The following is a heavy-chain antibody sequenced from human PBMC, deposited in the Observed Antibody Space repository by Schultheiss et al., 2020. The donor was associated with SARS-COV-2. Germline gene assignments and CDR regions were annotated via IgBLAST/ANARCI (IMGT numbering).Heavy chain of an antibody. CDR2: ISSSGSTI. CDR1: GFTFSNYE. CDR3: ARDRVTTRSVGMDV. J-gene: IGHJ6*02. V-gene: IGHV3-48*03. Sequence: GGSLRLSCAASGFTFSNYEMNWVRQAPGKGLDWVSYISSSGSTIYYADSVKGRFTISRDNAKNSLYLQMDSLRAEDTAVYYCARDRVTTRSVGMDVWGQGTTVTVSS. D-gene: IGHD4-17*01.